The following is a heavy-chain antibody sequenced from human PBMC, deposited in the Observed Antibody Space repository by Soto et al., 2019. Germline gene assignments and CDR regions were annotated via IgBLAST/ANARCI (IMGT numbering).Heavy chain of an antibody. CDR3: ARQRTTVVTQAYFDY. V-gene: IGHV4-39*01. J-gene: IGHJ4*02. CDR2: IYHSGRT. CDR1: GESISSSSYY. D-gene: IGHD2-21*02. Sequence: SETLSLTCIVSGESISSSSYYWGWIRQPPGKGLEWIGSIYHSGRTYYNPSLKSRVSISIDTSKNQFSLKLSSVTAADTTLYYCARQRTTVVTQAYFDYWGQGALVTVS.